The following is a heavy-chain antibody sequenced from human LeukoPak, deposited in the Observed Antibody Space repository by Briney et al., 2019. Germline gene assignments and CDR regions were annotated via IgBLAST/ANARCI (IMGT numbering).Heavy chain of an antibody. V-gene: IGHV3-21*01. J-gene: IGHJ4*02. Sequence: GGSLRLSCAASGFTFSGYNMNWVRRAPGKGLEWVSSISSSSSYIIYADSVKGRFTISRDNARNSLYLQMNSLRAEDTALHYCARGPSGQFFDYWGQGTLVTVSS. CDR2: ISSSSSYI. CDR1: GFTFSGYN. D-gene: IGHD6-25*01. CDR3: ARGPSGQFFDY.